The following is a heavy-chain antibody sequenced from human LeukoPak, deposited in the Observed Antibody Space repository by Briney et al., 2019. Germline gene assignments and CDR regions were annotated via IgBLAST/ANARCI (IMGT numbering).Heavy chain of an antibody. J-gene: IGHJ4*02. CDR1: GFTFSSYG. CDR3: ARDSPDNSGSNLPLVY. Sequence: GGSLRLSCAASGFTFSSYGMHWVRQAPGKGLEWVAVISYDGSNKYYADSVKGRFTISRDNSKNTLYLQMNSLRAEDTAVYYCARDSPDNSGSNLPLVYWGQGTLVTVSS. V-gene: IGHV3-30*03. D-gene: IGHD1-26*01. CDR2: ISYDGSNK.